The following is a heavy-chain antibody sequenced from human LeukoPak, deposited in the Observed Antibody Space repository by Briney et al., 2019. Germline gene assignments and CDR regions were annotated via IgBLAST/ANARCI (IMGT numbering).Heavy chain of an antibody. CDR3: ARAPGMATTGNFDY. D-gene: IGHD5-24*01. CDR2: ISSSSSYI. CDR1: GFTFSSYS. Sequence: GGSLRLSCAASGFTFSSYSMNWVRQAPGKGLEWVSSISSSSSYIYYADSVKGRFTISRDNAKNSLYLQMNSLRAEDTAVYYCARAPGMATTGNFDYWGQGTLSPSPQ. V-gene: IGHV3-21*01. J-gene: IGHJ4*02.